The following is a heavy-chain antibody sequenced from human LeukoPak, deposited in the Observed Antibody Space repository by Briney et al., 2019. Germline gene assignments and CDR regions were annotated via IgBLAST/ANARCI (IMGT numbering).Heavy chain of an antibody. D-gene: IGHD5-18*01. CDR3: ARHGYSYGVIDN. V-gene: IGHV4-4*07. CDR1: GGSISSYY. Sequence: SSETLSLNCTVSGGSISSYYWSWIRQPAGKGLEWIGRIYTSGSTNYNPSLKSRVTISVDTSKNQFSLKLNSVTAADTALYYSARHGYSYGVIDNWGQGTLVTVSS. J-gene: IGHJ4*02. CDR2: IYTSGST.